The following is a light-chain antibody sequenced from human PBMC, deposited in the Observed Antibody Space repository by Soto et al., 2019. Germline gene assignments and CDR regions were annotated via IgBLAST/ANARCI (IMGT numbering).Light chain of an antibody. CDR3: QQYGSPRFT. V-gene: IGKV3-20*01. J-gene: IGKJ3*01. CDR2: GAS. Sequence: EIVLTQSPGTLSLSPGERATLSFRASQSVSSSFLAWDQQKPGQAPRLLIYGASTRATCIPDRFSGSGSGTDVTLTISRLEPEDFAVYYCQQYGSPRFTFGPGTTVDIK. CDR1: QSVSSSF.